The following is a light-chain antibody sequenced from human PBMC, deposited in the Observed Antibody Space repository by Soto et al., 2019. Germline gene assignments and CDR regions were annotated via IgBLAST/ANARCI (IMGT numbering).Light chain of an antibody. CDR2: KAS. V-gene: IGKV1-5*03. CDR3: QHYNSYSEA. Sequence: IQMTQSQSTLSGSVGDRVTVTCRASQTISSWLAWYQQKPGKAPKLLIYKASTLKSGVPSRFSGSGSGTKFTLTISSLQPDDFATYYCQHYNSYSEAFGQGTKV. J-gene: IGKJ1*01. CDR1: QTISSW.